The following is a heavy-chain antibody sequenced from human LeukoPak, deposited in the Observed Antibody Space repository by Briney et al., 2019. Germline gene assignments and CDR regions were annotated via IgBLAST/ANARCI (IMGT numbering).Heavy chain of an antibody. CDR1: GFTFSRYA. D-gene: IGHD4-17*01. CDR3: AKERRADGDYISAFDI. J-gene: IGHJ3*02. Sequence: GGSLRLSCAASGFTFSRYAMSWVRQAPGKGLEWVSSISGSGVSTYYADSVKGRFTISRDKSKNTLYLQMNSLRAEDTAVYYCAKERRADGDYISAFDIWGQGTMVTVSS. V-gene: IGHV3-23*01. CDR2: ISGSGVST.